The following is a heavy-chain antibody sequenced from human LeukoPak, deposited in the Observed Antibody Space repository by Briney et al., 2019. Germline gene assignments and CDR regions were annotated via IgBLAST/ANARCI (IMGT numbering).Heavy chain of an antibody. J-gene: IGHJ6*02. V-gene: IGHV4-31*03. D-gene: IGHD6-13*01. CDR2: IYYSGDT. CDR1: GDSIRSGGYY. Sequence: SETLSLTCTVSGDSIRSGGYYWSWIRQHPGKGLEWIGYIYYSGDTSYNPSLKSRTIISLDTSKNQFSLKVSSVTAADTAVYYCARETYPSSSWFFFALDVWGQGTTVTVSS. CDR3: ARETYPSSSWFFFALDV.